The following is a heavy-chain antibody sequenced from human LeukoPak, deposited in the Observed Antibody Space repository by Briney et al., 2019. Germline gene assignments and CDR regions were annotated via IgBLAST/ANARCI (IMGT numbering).Heavy chain of an antibody. CDR3: ARGLDQYGSGSYYNDY. J-gene: IGHJ4*02. CDR2: INHSGST. V-gene: IGHV4-34*01. Sequence: SETLSLTCAVYGGSFSGYYWIWIRQPPGKGLEWIGEINHSGSTNYNPSLKSRVTISVDTSKNQFSLKLSSVTAADTAVYYCARGLDQYGSGSYYNDYWGQRTLVTVSS. CDR1: GGSFSGYY. D-gene: IGHD3-10*01.